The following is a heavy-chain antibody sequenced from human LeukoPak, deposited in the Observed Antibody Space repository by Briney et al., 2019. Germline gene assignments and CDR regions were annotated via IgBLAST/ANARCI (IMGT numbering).Heavy chain of an antibody. J-gene: IGHJ4*02. Sequence: SETLSLTCAVYGGSFSGYYWSWIRQPPGKGLEWIGEINDRGRTNYKASLKSRVTILVDTSKNQFSLRLSSVTAADTAVYYCARALFVTGSDVGYWGQGTLSPSPQ. D-gene: IGHD3-9*01. CDR2: INDRGRT. CDR3: ARALFVTGSDVGY. V-gene: IGHV4-34*01. CDR1: GGSFSGYY.